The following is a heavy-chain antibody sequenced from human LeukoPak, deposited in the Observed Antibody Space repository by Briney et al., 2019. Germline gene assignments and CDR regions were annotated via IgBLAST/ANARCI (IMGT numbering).Heavy chain of an antibody. CDR3: AGAWGNPLGYFDY. Sequence: GGSLRLSCAASGFTFSSYAMHWVRQAPGKGLEWVAVISYDGSNKYYADSVKGRFTISRDNSKNTLYLQMNSLRAEDTAVYYCAGAWGNPLGYFDYWGQGTLVTVSS. CDR2: ISYDGSNK. J-gene: IGHJ4*02. D-gene: IGHD3-16*01. CDR1: GFTFSSYA. V-gene: IGHV3-30*04.